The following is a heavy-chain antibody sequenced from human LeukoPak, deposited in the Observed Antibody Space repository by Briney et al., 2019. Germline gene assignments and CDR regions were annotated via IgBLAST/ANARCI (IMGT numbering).Heavy chain of an antibody. V-gene: IGHV3-7*01. Sequence: GGSLRLSCAVSGFTFSQYYMGWVGQAPGKGLEWVAIIESDGSDRKYVDSVKGRFTISRDNAKNSLYLQMSSLTAEDTAIYFCTFLVREPQHWGRGTLVTVSS. J-gene: IGHJ1*01. CDR3: TFLVREPQH. CDR2: IESDGSDR. D-gene: IGHD3-10*01. CDR1: GFTFSQYY.